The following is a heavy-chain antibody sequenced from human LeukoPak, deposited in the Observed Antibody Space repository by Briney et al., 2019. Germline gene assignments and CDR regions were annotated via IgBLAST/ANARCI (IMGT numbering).Heavy chain of an antibody. CDR3: ARFWSGYYVFDY. D-gene: IGHD3-3*01. CDR1: GFTFSSYA. J-gene: IGHJ4*02. V-gene: IGHV3-23*01. Sequence: WGSLRLSCAASGFTFSSYAMSWVRQAPGKGLEWDSAISGSGGSTYYADSVKGRFTISRDNSKNTLYLQMNSLRAEDTAVYYCARFWSGYYVFDYWGQGTLVTVSS. CDR2: ISGSGGST.